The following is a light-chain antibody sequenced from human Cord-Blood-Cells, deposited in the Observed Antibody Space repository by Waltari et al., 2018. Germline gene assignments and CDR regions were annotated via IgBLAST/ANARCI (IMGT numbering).Light chain of an antibody. CDR2: EVS. CDR1: SSDVGGYNY. J-gene: IGLJ2*01. V-gene: IGLV2-14*01. Sequence: QSALTQPPSVSRSPGQSLTISCTGPSSDVGGYNYVSWYQQHTGKAPKLMIYEVSNRPSGVSNRFSGSKSGNTASLTISGLQAEDEADYYCSSYTSSSTLVFGGGTKLTVL. CDR3: SSYTSSSTLV.